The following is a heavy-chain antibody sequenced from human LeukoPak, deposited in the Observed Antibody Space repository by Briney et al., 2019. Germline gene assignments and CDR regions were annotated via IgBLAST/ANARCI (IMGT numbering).Heavy chain of an antibody. CDR3: ARAVQLWFQFDY. Sequence: GGSLRLSCAASGFTVSSNYMSWVRQAPGKGLEWVSVIYSGVSTYYADSVKGRFTISRDNSKNTLYLQMNSLRAEDTAVYYCARAVQLWFQFDYWGQGTLVTVSS. CDR1: GFTVSSNY. CDR2: IYSGVST. V-gene: IGHV3-53*01. D-gene: IGHD5-18*01. J-gene: IGHJ4*02.